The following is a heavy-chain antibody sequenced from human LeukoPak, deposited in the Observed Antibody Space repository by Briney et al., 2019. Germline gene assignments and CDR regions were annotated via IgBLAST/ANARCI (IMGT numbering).Heavy chain of an antibody. D-gene: IGHD6-19*01. CDR1: GGSFSGYY. J-gene: IGHJ3*02. CDR3: ARRGQWLVYGAERAFDI. V-gene: IGHV4-34*01. CDR2: INHSGST. Sequence: SETLSLTCAVYGGSFSGYYWSWIRQPPGKGLEWIGEINHSGSTNYNPSLKSRVTISVDTSKNQFSLKLSSVTAADTAVYYCARRGQWLVYGAERAFDIWGQGTMGTVSS.